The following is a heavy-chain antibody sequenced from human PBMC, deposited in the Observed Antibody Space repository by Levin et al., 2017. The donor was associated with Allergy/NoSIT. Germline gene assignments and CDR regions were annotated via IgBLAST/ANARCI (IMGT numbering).Heavy chain of an antibody. Sequence: GGSLRLSCAASGFTFSSYAMSWVRQAPGKGLEWVSAISGSGGSTYYADSVKGRFTISRDNSKNTLYLQMNSLRAEDTAVYYCAKGSVDVLRFLEWPYAYFDYWGQGTLVTVSS. CDR3: AKGSVDVLRFLEWPYAYFDY. CDR2: ISGSGGST. D-gene: IGHD3-3*01. J-gene: IGHJ4*02. CDR1: GFTFSSYA. V-gene: IGHV3-23*01.